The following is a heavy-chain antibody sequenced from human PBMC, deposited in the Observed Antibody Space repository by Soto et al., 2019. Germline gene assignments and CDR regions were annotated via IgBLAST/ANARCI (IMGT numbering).Heavy chain of an antibody. V-gene: IGHV3-23*01. J-gene: IGHJ5*02. CDR1: GFTFSSYA. Sequence: GGSLRLSCAASGFTFSSYAMSWVRQAPGKGLEWVSAISGSGGSTYYADSVKGRFTISRDNSKNTLYLQMNSLRAEDTAVYYCAKQYYDFWSGYYYWGTDAYNWFDPWPGNPGHRLL. D-gene: IGHD3-3*01. CDR3: AKQYYDFWSGYYYWGTDAYNWFDP. CDR2: ISGSGGST.